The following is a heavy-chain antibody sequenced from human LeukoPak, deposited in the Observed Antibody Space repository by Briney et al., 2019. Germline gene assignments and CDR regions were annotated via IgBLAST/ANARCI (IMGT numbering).Heavy chain of an antibody. CDR1: GGSISSYY. V-gene: IGHV4-59*05. CDR3: ARLPPSSGWFDL. CDR2: IYYSGST. Sequence: SETLSLTCTVSGGSISSYYWSWIRQPPGKGLEWIGSIYYSGSTYYNPSLKSRVTISVDTSKNQFSLKLSSVTAADTAVYYCARLPPSSGWFDLWGRGTLVTVSS. D-gene: IGHD6-19*01. J-gene: IGHJ2*01.